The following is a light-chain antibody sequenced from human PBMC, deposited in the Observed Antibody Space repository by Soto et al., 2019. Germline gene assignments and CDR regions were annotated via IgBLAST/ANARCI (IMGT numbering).Light chain of an antibody. V-gene: IGKV1-33*01. J-gene: IGKJ4*01. Sequence: DIQMTQSPSSLSASVGDRVTITCQASQDISNYLNWYQQKPGKAPKLLIYDASNLETGVPSRFSGSGSGTDFTFTICSLKPEDIATYYCQQYDNLPLTFGGGTKVEIK. CDR1: QDISNY. CDR2: DAS. CDR3: QQYDNLPLT.